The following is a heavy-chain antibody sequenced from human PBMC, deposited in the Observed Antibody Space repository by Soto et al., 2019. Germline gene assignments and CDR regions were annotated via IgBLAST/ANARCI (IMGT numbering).Heavy chain of an antibody. D-gene: IGHD2-8*01. Sequence: EVQLLESGGGFIHPGGSLRLSCAASGFSFSSFAMNWVRQAPGKGLEWVSIISGSADSTFYADSVKGRFTSSRDKSKSTMYLQINSLRAEDTAVYYCAKTRGAMIYAISGCGIDVWGQGTTVTVSS. CDR1: GFSFSSFA. J-gene: IGHJ6*02. CDR3: AKTRGAMIYAISGCGIDV. CDR2: ISGSADST. V-gene: IGHV3-23*01.